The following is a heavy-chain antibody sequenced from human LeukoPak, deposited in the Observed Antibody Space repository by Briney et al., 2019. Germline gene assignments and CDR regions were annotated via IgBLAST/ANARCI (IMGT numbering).Heavy chain of an antibody. D-gene: IGHD1-26*01. CDR3: VKDVTGTYSGDF. CDR1: GFTFSSYT. J-gene: IGHJ4*02. CDR2: IRTDGGTS. V-gene: IGHV3-64D*06. Sequence: GGSLRLSCSASGFTFSSYTMHWIRQAPGKGLQYVSSIRTDGGTSYDADSVMGRFTISRDNSKNTLYLQVSSLRPEDTAVYYCVKDVTGTYSGDFWGQGTLVTVSS.